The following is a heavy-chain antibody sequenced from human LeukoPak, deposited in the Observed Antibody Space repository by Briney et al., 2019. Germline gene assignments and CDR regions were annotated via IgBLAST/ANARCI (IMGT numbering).Heavy chain of an antibody. J-gene: IGHJ4*02. V-gene: IGHV3-53*01. CDR3: GGYSSLDH. D-gene: IGHD3-22*01. Sequence: GGSLRLSCAASGFTVSNNYMSWVRQAPGKGLEWVPLIYSGGDKRYAASVKGRFTISRDNSKNTLYLQMDSLRVEDTAVYYCGGYSSLDHWGQGTLVTVSS. CDR2: IYSGGDK. CDR1: GFTVSNNY.